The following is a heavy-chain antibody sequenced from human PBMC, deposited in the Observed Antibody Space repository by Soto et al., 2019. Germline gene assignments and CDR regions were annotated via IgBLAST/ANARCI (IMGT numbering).Heavy chain of an antibody. D-gene: IGHD3-3*01. Sequence: QVQLVQSGAEVKKPGCSVKVSCKASGGTFSSYAISWVRQAPGQGLEWMGGIIPIFGTANYAQKFQGRVTITADESTSTAYMELSSLRSEDTAVYYCARDYDFWSGYYTAPRYSGMDVWGQGTTVTVSS. CDR3: ARDYDFWSGYYTAPRYSGMDV. J-gene: IGHJ6*02. V-gene: IGHV1-69*01. CDR1: GGTFSSYA. CDR2: IIPIFGTA.